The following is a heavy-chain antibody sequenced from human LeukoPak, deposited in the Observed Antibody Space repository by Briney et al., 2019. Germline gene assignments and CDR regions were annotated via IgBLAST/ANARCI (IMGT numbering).Heavy chain of an antibody. CDR3: ARSEGVSSIVVVPAATNFDY. CDR1: GDSVSSNSAA. J-gene: IGHJ4*02. V-gene: IGHV6-1*01. CDR2: TYYRSKWYN. Sequence: SQTLSLTCAISGDSVSSNSAAWNWVRQSPTRGLEWLGRTYYRSKWYNDYAVSVKSRITINPDTSKNQFSLQLNSVTPEDTAVYYCARSEGVSSIVVVPAATNFDYWGQGTLVTVSS. D-gene: IGHD2-2*01.